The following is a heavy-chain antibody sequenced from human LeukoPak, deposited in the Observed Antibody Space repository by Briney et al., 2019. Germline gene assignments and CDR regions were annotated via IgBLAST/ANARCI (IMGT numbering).Heavy chain of an antibody. V-gene: IGHV5-51*01. CDR2: IYPGDSDT. CDR1: GYSFTSYW. CDR3: ARLTSMATTTVRY. D-gene: IGHD5-24*01. J-gene: IGHJ4*02. Sequence: GESLKISCKGSGYSFTSYWICWVRQMPGKGLDWMGIIYPGDSDTRYSPSFQCQVTISADKYISTAYLQWSSLKASDTAMYYCARLTSMATTTVRYWGQGTLVTVSS.